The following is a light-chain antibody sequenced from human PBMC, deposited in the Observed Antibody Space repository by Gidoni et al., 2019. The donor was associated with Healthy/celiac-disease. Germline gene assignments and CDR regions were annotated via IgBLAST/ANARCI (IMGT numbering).Light chain of an antibody. Sequence: AIQLTQSPSSLSASVGYRVTITCRASQGISSALAWYQQKPGKAPKLLIYDASSLESGVPSRFSGSGSGTDFTLTISSLQPEDFANYYCQQFNSYPPYTFGQGTKLEIK. CDR3: QQFNSYPPYT. J-gene: IGKJ2*01. CDR1: QGISSA. V-gene: IGKV1-13*02. CDR2: DAS.